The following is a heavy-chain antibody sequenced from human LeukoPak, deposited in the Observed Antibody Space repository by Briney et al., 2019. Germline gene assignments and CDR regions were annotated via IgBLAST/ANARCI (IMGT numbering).Heavy chain of an antibody. CDR2: IIPIFGTA. CDR3: ARGSLYDYGDYYGMDV. Sequence: SVKVSCKASGGTFSSYAISWVRQAPGQGLEWMGGIIPIFGTANYAQKFQGRVTITADESTSTAYMELSSLRSENTAVYYCARGSLYDYGDYYGMDVWGQGTTVTVSS. J-gene: IGHJ6*02. D-gene: IGHD4-17*01. CDR1: GGTFSSYA. V-gene: IGHV1-69*13.